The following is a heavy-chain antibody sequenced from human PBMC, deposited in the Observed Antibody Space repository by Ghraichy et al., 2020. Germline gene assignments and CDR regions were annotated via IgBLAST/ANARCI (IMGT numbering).Heavy chain of an antibody. CDR3: ARGEVGVTTSYYYYDMDV. CDR1: GGSFSGYY. CDR2: INHSGST. Sequence: TLSLTCAVYGGSFSGYYWSWIRQPPGKGLEWIGEINHSGSTNYNPSLKSRVTISVDTSKNQFSLKLSSVTAADTAVYYCARGEVGVTTSYYYYDMDVWGQGTTVTVSS. D-gene: IGHD1-26*01. J-gene: IGHJ6*02. V-gene: IGHV4-34*01.